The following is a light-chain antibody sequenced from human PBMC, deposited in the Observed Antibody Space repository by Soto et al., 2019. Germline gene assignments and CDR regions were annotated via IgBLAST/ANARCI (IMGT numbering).Light chain of an antibody. CDR2: DAS. CDR3: QQYDNLPLT. V-gene: IGKV1-33*01. Sequence: DIQMTXSXXSXXAXVXDRVTITCQASQDISNYLNWYQQKPGKAPKLLIYDASNLETGVPSRFSGSGSGTDFTFTISSLQPEDIATYYCQQYDNLPLTFGGGTKV. CDR1: QDISNY. J-gene: IGKJ4*01.